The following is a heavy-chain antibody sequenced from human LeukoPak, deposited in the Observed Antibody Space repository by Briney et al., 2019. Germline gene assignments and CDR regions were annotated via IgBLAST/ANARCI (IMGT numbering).Heavy chain of an antibody. CDR1: GYTLTELS. CDR2: FDPEDGET. CDR3: ATVTYDSSGYYYVPN. D-gene: IGHD3-22*01. V-gene: IGHV1-24*01. J-gene: IGHJ4*02. Sequence: EASVKVSCKVSGYTLTELSMHWVRQAPGKGLEWMGGFDPEDGETIYAQKFQGRVTMTEDTSTDTAYMELSSLRSEDTAVYYCATVTYDSSGYYYVPNWGQGTLVTVSS.